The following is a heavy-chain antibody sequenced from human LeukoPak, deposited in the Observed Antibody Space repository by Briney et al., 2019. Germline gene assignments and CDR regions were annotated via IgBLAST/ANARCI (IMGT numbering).Heavy chain of an antibody. CDR3: ARDYVVRGVITPYYFDC. Sequence: ASVTVSCKASGYTFTSYGISWVRQAPGQGLEWMGWISAYNGNTNYAQKLQGRVTMTTDTSTCTAYMELRSLRSDDTAVYYCARDYVVRGVITPYYFDCWGQGTLVTVSS. CDR1: GYTFTSYG. D-gene: IGHD3-10*01. CDR2: ISAYNGNT. V-gene: IGHV1-18*01. J-gene: IGHJ4*02.